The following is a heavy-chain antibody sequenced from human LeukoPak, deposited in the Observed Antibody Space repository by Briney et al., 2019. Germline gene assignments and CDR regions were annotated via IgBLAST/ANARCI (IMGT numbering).Heavy chain of an antibody. CDR1: GGTFTSYA. J-gene: IGHJ4*02. Sequence: SVKVSCKASGGTFTSYAISWVRQAPGQGLEWMGGIIPIFGTANYAQKFQGRVTITTDESTSTAYMELSSLRSEDTAVYYCALTYYYDSSGSYPFDYWGQGTLVTVSS. D-gene: IGHD3-22*01. CDR3: ALTYYYDSSGSYPFDY. CDR2: IIPIFGTA. V-gene: IGHV1-69*05.